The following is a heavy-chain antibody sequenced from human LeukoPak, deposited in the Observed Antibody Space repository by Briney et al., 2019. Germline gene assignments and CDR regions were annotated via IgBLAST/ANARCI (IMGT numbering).Heavy chain of an antibody. V-gene: IGHV1-8*02. J-gene: IGHJ4*02. CDR1: GYTFPSYE. CDR2: MNPNNGDT. Sequence: ASVKVSCKASGYTFPSYEIDWVRQATGHGLEWMGWMNPNNGDTGYAQKFQGRVTMTRNTSISTAYMELTSLRSDDTAVYYCARGPIAAAGKHDYWGQGTLVTVSS. CDR3: ARGPIAAAGKHDY. D-gene: IGHD6-13*01.